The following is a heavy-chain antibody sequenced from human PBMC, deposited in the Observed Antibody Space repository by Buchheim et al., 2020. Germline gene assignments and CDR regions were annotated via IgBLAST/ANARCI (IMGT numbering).Heavy chain of an antibody. CDR2: INHSGST. J-gene: IGHJ4*02. CDR3: ARRPSNWGLDY. D-gene: IGHD7-27*01. V-gene: IGHV4-34*01. Sequence: QVQLQQWGAGLLKPSETLSLTCAVSGGSFSGYYWSWIRQPPGKGLEWIGEINHSGSTNYNPSLKSRVTISVDTSKNQFSLKLSSVTAADTAVYYCARRPSNWGLDYWGQGTL. CDR1: GGSFSGYY.